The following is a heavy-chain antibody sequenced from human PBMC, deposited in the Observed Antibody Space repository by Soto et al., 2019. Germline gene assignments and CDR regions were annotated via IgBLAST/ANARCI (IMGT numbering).Heavy chain of an antibody. CDR3: ANLGYCSSTSCLRNWFDP. CDR1: GYTFTSYG. D-gene: IGHD2-2*01. CDR2: ISDYNGNT. J-gene: IGHJ5*02. Sequence: QVQLVQSGAEVKKPGASVKVSCKASGYTFTSYGISWVRQAPGQGREWMGGISDYNGNTNYAQKLQDRVTMTTDTSTSTAYMELRSLRSDDTAVYYCANLGYCSSTSCLRNWFDPWGQGTLVTVSS. V-gene: IGHV1-18*01.